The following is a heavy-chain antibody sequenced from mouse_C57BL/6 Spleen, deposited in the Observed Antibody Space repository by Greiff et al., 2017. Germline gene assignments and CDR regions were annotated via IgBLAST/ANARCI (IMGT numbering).Heavy chain of an antibody. CDR1: GYTFTSYW. V-gene: IGHV1-55*01. Sequence: QVQLQQPGAELVKPGASVKMSCKASGYTFTSYWITWVKQRPGQGLEWIGDISPGSGSTNYNEKFKSKATLTVDTSSSTAYMQLSSLTSEDSAVYYCARWSSKRYYMDYWGQGTTLTVSS. CDR2: ISPGSGST. J-gene: IGHJ2*01. CDR3: ARWSSKRYYMDY. D-gene: IGHD1-1*01.